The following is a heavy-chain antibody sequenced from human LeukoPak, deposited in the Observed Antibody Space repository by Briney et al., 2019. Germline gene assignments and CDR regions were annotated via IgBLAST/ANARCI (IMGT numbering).Heavy chain of an antibody. Sequence: PGGSLRLSCAASGFTVSSNYMSWVRQAPGKGLEWVSRINNDGSSTAYADSVKSRFTISRDNAKNTLYLQMNSLRAEDTAVYYCATVRGYSAYDFSSWGQGTLVTVSS. V-gene: IGHV3-74*01. CDR3: ATVRGYSAYDFSS. CDR2: INNDGSST. D-gene: IGHD5-12*01. J-gene: IGHJ5*02. CDR1: GFTVSSNY.